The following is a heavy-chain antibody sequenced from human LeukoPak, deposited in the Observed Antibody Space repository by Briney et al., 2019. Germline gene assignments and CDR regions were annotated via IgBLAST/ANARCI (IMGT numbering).Heavy chain of an antibody. V-gene: IGHV3-48*03. CDR2: ISSSGSSM. Sequence: GGSLRLSCAASGFTFSSYEMNWVRQAPGKGLEWVSYISSSGSSMYYADSVKGRFTISRDNAKNSLYLQVNSLRAEDTAVYYCARSASPGGGHCSGGSCYSGLNWFDPWGQGTLVTVSS. D-gene: IGHD2-15*01. J-gene: IGHJ5*02. CDR1: GFTFSSYE. CDR3: ARSASPGGGHCSGGSCYSGLNWFDP.